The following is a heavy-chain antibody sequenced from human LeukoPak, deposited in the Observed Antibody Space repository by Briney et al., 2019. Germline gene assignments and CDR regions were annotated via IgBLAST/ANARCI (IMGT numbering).Heavy chain of an antibody. J-gene: IGHJ4*02. Sequence: SGGSLRLSCAASGFTFSSYAMTWVRQAPGKGLEWVSAISGSGGSTYYADSVKGRFTISRDNSKNTLYLQMNSLRAEDTAVYYCAKGTGGGGYHLFDYSGQGTLVTVSS. CDR1: GFTFSSYA. CDR3: AKGTGGGGYHLFDY. V-gene: IGHV3-23*01. D-gene: IGHD3-22*01. CDR2: ISGSGGST.